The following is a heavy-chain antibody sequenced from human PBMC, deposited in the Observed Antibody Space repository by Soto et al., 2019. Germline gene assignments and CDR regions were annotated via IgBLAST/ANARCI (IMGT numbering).Heavy chain of an antibody. CDR2: ISSGSTT. CDR3: ARERGSGWTFDY. V-gene: IGHV3-48*01. D-gene: IGHD6-19*01. Sequence: GSLRLSCAASGFTVSSNYMSWVRQAPGKGLEWVSSISSGSTTYYADSVKGRFTISRDNVQNSLYLQMHSLRAEDTAVYYCARERGSGWTFDYWGQGTLVTVSS. J-gene: IGHJ4*02. CDR1: GFTVSSNY.